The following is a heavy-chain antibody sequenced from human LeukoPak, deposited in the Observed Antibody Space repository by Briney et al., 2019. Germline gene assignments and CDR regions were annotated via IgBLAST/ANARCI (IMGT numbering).Heavy chain of an antibody. CDR3: ARDFYYDSSGYYLHDAFDI. V-gene: IGHV4-38-2*02. J-gene: IGHJ3*02. Sequence: SETLSLTCTVSGYSISSGYYWGWIRQPPGKGLEWIGSIYHSGSTYYNPSLKSRVTISVDTSKNQFSLKLSSVTAANTAVYYCARDFYYDSSGYYLHDAFDIWGQGTMVTVSS. CDR1: GYSISSGYY. CDR2: IYHSGST. D-gene: IGHD3-22*01.